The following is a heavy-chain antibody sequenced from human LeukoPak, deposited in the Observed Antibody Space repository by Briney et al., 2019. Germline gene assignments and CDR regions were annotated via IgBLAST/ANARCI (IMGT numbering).Heavy chain of an antibody. V-gene: IGHV3-30*18. CDR2: ISYDGSNK. CDR3: AKEFDY. J-gene: IGHJ4*02. CDR1: GFTFSSYG. Sequence: PGRSLRLSCAASGFTFSSYGMHWVRQAPGKGLEWVAVISYDGSNKYYADSVKGRFTISRDNSKNTLYLQMNSLRAEDTAAYYCAKEFDYWGQGTLVTVSS.